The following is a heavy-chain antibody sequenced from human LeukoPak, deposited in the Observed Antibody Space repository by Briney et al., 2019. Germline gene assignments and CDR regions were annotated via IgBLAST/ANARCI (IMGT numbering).Heavy chain of an antibody. J-gene: IGHJ4*02. CDR1: GFTFSSYA. CDR2: ISYDGSNK. D-gene: IGHD3-10*01. Sequence: QSGGSLRLSCAASGFTFSSYAMHWVRQAPGKGLEWVAVISYDGSNKYYADSVKGRFTISRDNSKNTLYLQMNSLRAEDTAVYYCARDPSYGSGSYYSWGQGTLVTVSS. V-gene: IGHV3-30-3*01. CDR3: ARDPSYGSGSYYS.